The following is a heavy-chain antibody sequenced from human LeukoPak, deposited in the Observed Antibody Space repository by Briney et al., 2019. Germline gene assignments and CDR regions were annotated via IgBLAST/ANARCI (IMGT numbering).Heavy chain of an antibody. V-gene: IGHV1-24*01. Sequence: ASVKVSCKVSGYTLTELSMHWVRQAPGKGLEWMGGFDPEDGETIYAQKFQGRVTMTEDTSTDTAYMELSSLRSEDTAVYYCATGDRGVAPVDYWGQGTLVTVSS. CDR2: FDPEDGET. D-gene: IGHD1-14*01. J-gene: IGHJ4*02. CDR3: ATGDRGVAPVDY. CDR1: GYTLTELS.